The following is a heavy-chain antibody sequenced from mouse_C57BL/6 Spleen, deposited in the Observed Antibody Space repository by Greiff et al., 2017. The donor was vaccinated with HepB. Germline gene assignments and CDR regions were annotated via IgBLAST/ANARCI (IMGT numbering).Heavy chain of an antibody. Sequence: QVQLQQPGAELVKPGASVKMTCKASGYTFTSYWITWVKQRPGQGLEWIGDIYPGSGSTNYNEKFKSKATLIVDTASSTAYMQLSSLTSEDSAVYYCARSDQQFAYWGQGTLVTVSA. J-gene: IGHJ3*01. CDR3: ARSDQQFAY. CDR2: IYPGSGST. CDR1: GYTFTSYW. V-gene: IGHV1-55*01.